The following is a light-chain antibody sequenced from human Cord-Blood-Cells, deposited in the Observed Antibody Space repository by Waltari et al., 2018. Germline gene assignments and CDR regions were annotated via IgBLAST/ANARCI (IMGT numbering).Light chain of an antibody. CDR1: QSISSY. CDR2: AAS. CDR3: QQSYSTLT. V-gene: IGKV1-39*01. J-gene: IGKJ4*01. Sequence: DIQITQSPSSLSASVGDRLTLTCRASQSISSYLNWYQQKPGKAPKLLIYAASSLQSGVPARFSGSGSGTDFTLTISSLQPEDFATYYCQQSYSTLTFGGGTKVEIK.